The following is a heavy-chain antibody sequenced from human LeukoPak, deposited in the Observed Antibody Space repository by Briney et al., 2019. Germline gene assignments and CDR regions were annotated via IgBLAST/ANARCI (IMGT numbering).Heavy chain of an antibody. CDR2: IYYSGST. V-gene: IGHV4-59*01. CDR1: GASISSYY. J-gene: IGHJ4*02. Sequence: SETLSLTCTVSGASISSYYWSWIRQPPGKGLEWIGYIYYSGSTNYNPALKSRVTISEDTSKNQISLKLSSVTAADTAVYYCARKGLAAGLDYWGQGTLVTVSS. CDR3: ARKGLAAGLDY. D-gene: IGHD6-13*01.